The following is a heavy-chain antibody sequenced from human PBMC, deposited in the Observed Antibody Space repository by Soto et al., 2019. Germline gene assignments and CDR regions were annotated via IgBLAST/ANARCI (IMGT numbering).Heavy chain of an antibody. CDR3: ARDLRPHRGSWFDP. V-gene: IGHV4-59*01. J-gene: IGHJ5*02. D-gene: IGHD3-16*01. CDR2: IYYSGST. CDR1: GGSISSYY. Sequence: SSETLSLTCTVSGGSISSYYWSWIRQPPGKGLEWIGYIYYSGSTNYNPSLKSRVTISVDTSKNQFSLKLSSVTAADTAVYYCARDLRPHRGSWFDPWGQGTLVTVSS.